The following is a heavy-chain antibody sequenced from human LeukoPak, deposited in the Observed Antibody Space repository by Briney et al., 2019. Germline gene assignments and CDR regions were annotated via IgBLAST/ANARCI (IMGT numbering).Heavy chain of an antibody. D-gene: IGHD6-13*01. V-gene: IGHV1-69*05. CDR2: IIPIFGTA. CDR1: GGTFSSYA. CDR3: ARGGGEKYSSSDDAFDI. J-gene: IGHJ3*02. Sequence: ASVKVSCKASGGTFSSYAISWVRQAPGQGLEWMGRIIPIFGTANYAQKFQGRVTITTDESTSTAYMELSSLRSEDTAVYHCARGGGEKYSSSDDAFDIWGQGTMVTVSS.